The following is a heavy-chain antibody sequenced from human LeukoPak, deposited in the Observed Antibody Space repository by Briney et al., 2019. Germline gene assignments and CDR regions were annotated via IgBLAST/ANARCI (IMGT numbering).Heavy chain of an antibody. CDR1: GFTISSYD. J-gene: IGHJ4*02. CDR2: ISYDGSNK. CDR3: AREQAFFDY. Sequence: GGSLRLSCAASGFTISSYDMHWVRQAPGKGLEWVAVISYDGSNKYYADSVKGRFTISKDNPKNVLYLQMNSLRAEDTAVYYCAREQAFFDYWGQGTLVTVSS. V-gene: IGHV3-33*05.